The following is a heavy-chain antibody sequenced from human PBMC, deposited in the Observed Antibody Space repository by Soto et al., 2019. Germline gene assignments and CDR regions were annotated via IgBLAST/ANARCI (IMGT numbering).Heavy chain of an antibody. D-gene: IGHD7-27*01. Sequence: QPGGSLSLSCAASGFTFTIFAMSWVRQSPGKGLEWVSTISGSGGSTYYADAVKGRFTISRDNSMGTLYLQMKSLRVEDTAIYYCAKEVSLGSTVDLGYWGQGTLVTVSS. CDR1: GFTFTIFA. V-gene: IGHV3-23*01. J-gene: IGHJ4*02. CDR3: AKEVSLGSTVDLGY. CDR2: ISGSGGST.